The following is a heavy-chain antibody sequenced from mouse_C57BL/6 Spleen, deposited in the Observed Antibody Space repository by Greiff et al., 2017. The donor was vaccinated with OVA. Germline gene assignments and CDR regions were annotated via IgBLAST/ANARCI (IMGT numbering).Heavy chain of an antibody. V-gene: IGHV1-81*01. CDR2: IYPRSGNT. CDR3: ARLGYDYDGGFAY. CDR1: GYTFTSYG. J-gene: IGHJ3*01. D-gene: IGHD2-4*01. Sequence: VKLMESGAELARPGASVKLSCKASGYTFTSYGISWVKQRTGQGLEWIGEIYPRSGNTYYNEKFKGKATLTADKSSSTAYMELRSLTSEDSAVYFCARLGYDYDGGFAYWGQGTLVTVSA.